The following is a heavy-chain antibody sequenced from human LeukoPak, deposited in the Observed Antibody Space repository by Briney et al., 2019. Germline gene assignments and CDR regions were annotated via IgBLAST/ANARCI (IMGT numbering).Heavy chain of an antibody. D-gene: IGHD4-17*01. CDR3: AKGRSTVTTLYGY. Sequence: QSGGSLILSCAASGFTFSSYAMSWVRQAPGKGLEWVSAISGSGGSTYYADSVKGRFTISRDNSKNTLYLQMNSLRAEDTAVYYCAKGRSTVTTLYGYWGQGTLVTVSS. V-gene: IGHV3-23*01. J-gene: IGHJ4*02. CDR1: GFTFSSYA. CDR2: ISGSGGST.